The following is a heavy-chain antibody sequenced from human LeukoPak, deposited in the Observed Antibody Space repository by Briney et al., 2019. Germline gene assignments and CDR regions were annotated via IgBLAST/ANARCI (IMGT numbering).Heavy chain of an antibody. J-gene: IGHJ4*02. CDR1: GDSVSSNSAA. Sequence: SQTLSLTCAISGDSVSSNSAAWNWIRQSPSRGLEWLGRTYYRSKWYNDYAVSVKSRITINPDTSKNQFSLQLNSVTPEDTAVYYCARSSRSCASGSYWDFDYWGQGTLVTVSS. CDR2: TYYRSKWYN. D-gene: IGHD1-26*01. CDR3: ARSSRSCASGSYWDFDY. V-gene: IGHV6-1*01.